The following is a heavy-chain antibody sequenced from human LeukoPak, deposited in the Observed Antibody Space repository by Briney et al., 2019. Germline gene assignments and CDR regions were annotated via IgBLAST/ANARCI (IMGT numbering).Heavy chain of an antibody. J-gene: IGHJ3*02. D-gene: IGHD2-2*01. CDR2: IYPGDSDT. V-gene: IGHV5-51*01. CDR1: GYSFTRYW. CDR3: ARVGGYCSSTSCPGAFDI. Sequence: LGESLKISCKGSGYSFTRYWIGWVRQITGKGLEWMGIIYPGDSDTRYSPPFQAQVPISADKSISTAYLQWSSLKASDTAMYYCARVGGYCSSTSCPGAFDIWGQGTMVTVSS.